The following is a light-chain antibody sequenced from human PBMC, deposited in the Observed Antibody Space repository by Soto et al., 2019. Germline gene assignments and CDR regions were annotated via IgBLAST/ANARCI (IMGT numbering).Light chain of an antibody. Sequence: QCALTQPRSVSGSPGQSVTISCTGTDSDVGTYNYVSWYQQHPGKAPKLMIYDVTKRPSGVPDRFSGSKSGNTASLTISGLQAEDEADYYCFSYAGYYTLLFGGGTKLTVL. V-gene: IGLV2-11*01. J-gene: IGLJ2*01. CDR2: DVT. CDR3: FSYAGYYTLL. CDR1: DSDVGTYNY.